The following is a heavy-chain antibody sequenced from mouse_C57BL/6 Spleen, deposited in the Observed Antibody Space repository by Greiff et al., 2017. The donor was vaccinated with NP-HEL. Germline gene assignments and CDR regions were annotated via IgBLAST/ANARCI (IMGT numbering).Heavy chain of an antibody. J-gene: IGHJ1*03. CDR3: ERQGVYYGSSRPWYCDV. CDR2: INPNNGGT. Sequence: EVQLQQSGPELVKPGASVKIPCKASGYTFTDYNMDWVKQSHGKSLEWIGDINPNNGGTIYNQKFKGKATLTVDKSSSTAYMELRSLTSEDTAVYDCERQGVYYGSSRPWYCDVWGTGTTVTVSS. CDR1: GYTFTDYN. D-gene: IGHD1-1*01. V-gene: IGHV1-18*01.